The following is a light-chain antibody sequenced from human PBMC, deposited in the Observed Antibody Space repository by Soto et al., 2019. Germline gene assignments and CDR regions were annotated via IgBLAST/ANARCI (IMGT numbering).Light chain of an antibody. V-gene: IGKV3-15*01. CDR1: QSVSSY. CDR2: ATS. J-gene: IGKJ4*01. CDR3: QQYNHWPRMLS. Sequence: EIVLTQSPATLSLSPGERATLSCRASQSVSSYLAWYQQKPGQAPRLLIYATSSRASDVPARFSGTGSGTEFTLTIASLQSEDFAIYYCQQYNHWPRMLSFGGGTKVDIK.